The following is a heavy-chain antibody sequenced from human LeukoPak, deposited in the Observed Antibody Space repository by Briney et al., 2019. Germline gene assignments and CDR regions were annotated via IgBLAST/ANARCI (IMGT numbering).Heavy chain of an antibody. CDR2: IYSSGNT. CDR1: GGSIRGYY. CDR3: ARGPILAPAGTIDY. V-gene: IGHV4-4*07. Sequence: PSETLSLTCTVSGGSIRGYYRSWIRQPAGKGLEWIGRIYSSGNTNYNPSLKSRVTMSADTSKNRFSLNLSSVTAADTAVYYCARGPILAPAGTIDYWGQGTLVTVSS. J-gene: IGHJ4*02. D-gene: IGHD6-13*01.